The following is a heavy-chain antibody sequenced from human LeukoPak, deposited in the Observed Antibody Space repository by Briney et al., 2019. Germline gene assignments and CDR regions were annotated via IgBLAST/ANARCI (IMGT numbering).Heavy chain of an antibody. J-gene: IGHJ4*02. Sequence: PSETLSLTCTVSGGSISTNHWSWIRQPPEKGLEWIGYMYNSGSTNYNPSLKSRVTISVDTSKNQLSLKLSSVTAADTAVYYCARLGSSGSFDYWGQGTLVTVYS. CDR2: MYNSGST. D-gene: IGHD6-19*01. V-gene: IGHV4-59*08. CDR1: GGSISTNH. CDR3: ARLGSSGSFDY.